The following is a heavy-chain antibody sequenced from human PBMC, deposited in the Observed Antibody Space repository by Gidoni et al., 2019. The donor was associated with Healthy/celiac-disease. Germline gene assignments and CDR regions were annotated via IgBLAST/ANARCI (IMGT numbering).Heavy chain of an antibody. V-gene: IGHV4-59*01. CDR3: ARLGDYYDSSGYYRSNWFDP. CDR1: GGSISSYY. J-gene: IGHJ5*02. D-gene: IGHD3-22*01. Sequence: APGGSISSYYWSWIRQPPGKGQEWIGYIYYSGSTIYNPSLKSRATISVDTPKNQFSLKLSSVTAADPAVYYCARLGDYYDSSGYYRSNWFDPWGQGTLFTVSS. CDR2: IYYSGST.